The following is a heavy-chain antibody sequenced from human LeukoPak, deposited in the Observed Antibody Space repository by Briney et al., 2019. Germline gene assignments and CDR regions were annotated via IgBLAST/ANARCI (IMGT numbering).Heavy chain of an antibody. D-gene: IGHD6-19*01. CDR3: ARTYSSGWSKGYFDL. V-gene: IGHV4-39*07. CDR1: GGSVSSHTYY. CDR2: MHYIGSS. J-gene: IGHJ2*01. Sequence: SETLSLTCTVSGGSVSSHTYYWGWIRQPPGKGLEWIGSMHYIGSSYYNPSLKSRVTISIDTSKNQFSLKLSSVTAADTAVYYCARTYSSGWSKGYFDLWGRGTLVTVSS.